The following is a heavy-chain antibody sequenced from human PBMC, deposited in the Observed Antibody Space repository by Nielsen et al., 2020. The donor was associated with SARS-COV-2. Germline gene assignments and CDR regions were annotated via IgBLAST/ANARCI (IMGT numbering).Heavy chain of an antibody. CDR2: IYYSGST. CDR1: GGSVSSGSYY. V-gene: IGHV4-61*01. Sequence: SETLSLTCTVSGGSVSSGSYYWSWLRQPPGKGLEWIGYIYYSGSTNYNPSLKSRVTISVDTSKNQFSLKLSSVTAADTAVYYCARDASWRFGEAWSGMDVWGQGTTVTVSS. J-gene: IGHJ6*02. D-gene: IGHD3-10*01. CDR3: ARDASWRFGEAWSGMDV.